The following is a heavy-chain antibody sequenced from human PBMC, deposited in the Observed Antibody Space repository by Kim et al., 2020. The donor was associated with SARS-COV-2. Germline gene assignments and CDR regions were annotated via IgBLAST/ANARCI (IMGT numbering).Heavy chain of an antibody. CDR2: T. J-gene: IGHJ4*02. D-gene: IGHD6-13*01. CDR3: TTLISAAGRGY. V-gene: IGHV3-15*01. Sequence: TDYAAPVKGRFTISRDDSKTTLYLQRNSLNTEDTAVYYCTTLISAAGRGYWGQGTLVTVSS.